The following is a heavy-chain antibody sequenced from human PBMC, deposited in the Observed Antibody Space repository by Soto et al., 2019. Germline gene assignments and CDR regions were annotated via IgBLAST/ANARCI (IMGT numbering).Heavy chain of an antibody. Sequence: APMKVSLKASGFTLSQYWIRRGRQGPGQRFEWMGWINTYNGNTNHAQKLQGRVTMTTDTSTSTAYMELRSLRSDDTAVYYCARGVGSGTYYNQYNWFDPWGQGTLVTVSS. CDR2: INTYNGNT. D-gene: IGHD3-10*01. CDR3: ARGVGSGTYYNQYNWFDP. CDR1: GFTLSQYW. V-gene: IGHV1-18*01. J-gene: IGHJ5*02.